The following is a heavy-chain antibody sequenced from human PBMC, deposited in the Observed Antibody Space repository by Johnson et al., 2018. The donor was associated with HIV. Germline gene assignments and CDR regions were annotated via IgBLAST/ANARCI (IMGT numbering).Heavy chain of an antibody. CDR1: GFTFSSYA. CDR3: AKDSGYDFWSGYYTDDAFDI. J-gene: IGHJ3*02. CDR2: ISGSGGST. V-gene: IGHV3-23*04. Sequence: MLLVESGGGLVQPGGSLRLSCAASGFTFSSYAMSWVRQAPGKGLEWVSAISGSGGSTYYADSVKGRFTISRDNSKNTLYLQMNSLRAEDTAVYYCAKDSGYDFWSGYYTDDAFDIWGQGTMVTVCS. D-gene: IGHD3-3*01.